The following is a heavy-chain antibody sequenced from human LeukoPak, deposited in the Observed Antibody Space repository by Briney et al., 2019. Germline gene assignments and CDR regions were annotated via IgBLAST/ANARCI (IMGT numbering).Heavy chain of an antibody. CDR1: GFTFRSHG. D-gene: IGHD3-10*01. CDR2: ISYDGSKK. Sequence: GGSLRLSCAASGFTFRSHGMHWVRHAPGKGLEWAAVISYDGSKKDYADSVKGRFTISRDSSKNTVYLQMNSLRTEDTAFYYCARDLSGSYSVDYWGQGTLVTVSS. V-gene: IGHV3-30-3*01. J-gene: IGHJ4*02. CDR3: ARDLSGSYSVDY.